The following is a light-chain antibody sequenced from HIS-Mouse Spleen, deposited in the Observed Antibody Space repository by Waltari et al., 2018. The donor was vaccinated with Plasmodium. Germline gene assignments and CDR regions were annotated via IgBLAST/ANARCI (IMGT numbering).Light chain of an antibody. J-gene: IGKJ3*01. CDR1: QSVSSN. Sequence: EIVMTQSPATLSVSPGERATLSCRASQSVSSNLAWYQQKPGQAPRFLIYGASTRATGIPARFSGSGSGTEFTLTISSLQSEDFAVYYCQQYINWSFTFGPGTKVDIK. CDR2: GAS. CDR3: QQYINWSFT. V-gene: IGKV3-15*01.